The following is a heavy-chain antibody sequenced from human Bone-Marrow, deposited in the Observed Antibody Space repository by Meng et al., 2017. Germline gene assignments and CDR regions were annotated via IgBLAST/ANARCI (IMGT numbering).Heavy chain of an antibody. V-gene: IGHV3-15*01. CDR2: IKSKTDGGTT. Sequence: GESLKISCAASGFTFSNAWMSWVRQAPGTGREWVGRIKSKTDGGTTDYAAPVKGRVTISRDDSKHTLYLQMNSLNTEDTAVYYCTTDPRVWYYGMDVWGQGTTVTVSS. J-gene: IGHJ6*02. CDR3: TTDPRVWYYGMDV. CDR1: GFTFSNAW.